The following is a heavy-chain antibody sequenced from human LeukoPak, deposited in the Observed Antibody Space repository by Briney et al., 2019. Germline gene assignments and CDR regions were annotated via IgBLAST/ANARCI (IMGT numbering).Heavy chain of an antibody. CDR3: AGNDRGKPADY. Sequence: PSETLSLTCTVSGASINNSPYYWAWIRQPPGKELEWIVSVHYSGATYYNPSLKSRVTISIDTSKNQFSLRLTSVTAADTAVFYCAGNDRGKPADYWGQGTLVTVSS. D-gene: IGHD3-16*01. CDR1: GASINNSPYY. CDR2: VHYSGAT. J-gene: IGHJ4*02. V-gene: IGHV4-39*01.